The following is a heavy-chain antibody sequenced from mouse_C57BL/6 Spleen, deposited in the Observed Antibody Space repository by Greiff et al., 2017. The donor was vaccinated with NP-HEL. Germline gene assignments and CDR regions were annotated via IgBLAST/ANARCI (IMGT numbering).Heavy chain of an antibody. J-gene: IGHJ4*01. V-gene: IGHV1-19*01. D-gene: IGHD3-2*02. CDR3: ARQLRLFYYAMDY. CDR1: GYTFTDYY. CDR2: INPYNGGT. Sequence: EVQLQQSGPVLVKPGASVKMSCKASGYTFTDYYMNWVKQSHGKSLEWIGVINPYNGGTSYNQKFKGKATLTVDKSSSTAYMELNSLTSEDSAVYYCARQLRLFYYAMDYWGQGTSVTVSS.